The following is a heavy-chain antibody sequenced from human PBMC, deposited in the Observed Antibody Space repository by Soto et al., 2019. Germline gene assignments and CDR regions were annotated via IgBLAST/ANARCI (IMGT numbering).Heavy chain of an antibody. CDR2: IIPIFGTA. D-gene: IGHD1-26*01. CDR3: ARDGGRHSGGMDD. CDR1: GGTFSSYS. V-gene: IGHV1-69*01. J-gene: IGHJ4*02. Sequence: QVQLVQSGAEVQKPGSSVKVSCKASGGTFSSYSINWVRQAPGQGLEWMGEIIPIFGTANYAQKFQGRVTITADEATSTAYMELSSLRSEDTAVYYGARDGGRHSGGMDDGGQGTLVTVSS.